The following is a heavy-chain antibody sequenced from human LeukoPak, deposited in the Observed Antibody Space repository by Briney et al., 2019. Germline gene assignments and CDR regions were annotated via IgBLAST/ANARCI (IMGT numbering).Heavy chain of an antibody. Sequence: SETLSLTCTVSGGSISSSSYYWAWIRQPPGKVLEWIGYILYSGNTYYNPSLKGRVTMSVDTSKNQSSLILTSVTAADTAVYYCTKIANGGLSDYWGQGTLVTVSS. J-gene: IGHJ4*02. CDR2: ILYSGNT. V-gene: IGHV4-61*05. D-gene: IGHD2-8*01. CDR1: GGSISSSSYY. CDR3: TKIANGGLSDY.